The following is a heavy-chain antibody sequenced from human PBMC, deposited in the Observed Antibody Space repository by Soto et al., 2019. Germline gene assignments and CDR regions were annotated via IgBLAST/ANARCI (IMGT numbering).Heavy chain of an antibody. V-gene: IGHV4-4*02. D-gene: IGHD3-9*01. CDR3: ARVAAFYDILTGYYYYYGTDV. CDR2: IYHSGST. CDR1: GGSISSSNW. Sequence: SETLXLTCAVSGGSISSSNWWSWVRQPPGKGLEWIGEIYHSGSTNYNPSLKSRVTISVDKSKNQFSLKLSSVTAADTAVYYCARVAAFYDILTGYYYYYGTDVWGQGTTVTVSS. J-gene: IGHJ6*02.